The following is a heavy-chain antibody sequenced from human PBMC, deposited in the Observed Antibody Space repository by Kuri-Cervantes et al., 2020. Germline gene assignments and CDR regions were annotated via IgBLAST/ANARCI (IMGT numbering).Heavy chain of an antibody. CDR2: IYNGGRT. D-gene: IGHD2-2*01. Sequence: GGSLRLSCAASGFTVSSKYMSWVRQAPGQGLQWVSFIYNGGRTYFADSVKGRFTISRANSKNTLYLQMNSLRAEDTAVYYCARDRYQLLLTPKGAWFDPWGQGTLVTVSS. V-gene: IGHV3-53*05. J-gene: IGHJ5*02. CDR1: GFTVSSKY. CDR3: ARDRYQLLLTPKGAWFDP.